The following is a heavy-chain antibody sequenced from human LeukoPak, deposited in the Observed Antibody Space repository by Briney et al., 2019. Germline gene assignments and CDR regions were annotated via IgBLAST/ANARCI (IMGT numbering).Heavy chain of an antibody. J-gene: IGHJ4*02. CDR1: GITFSSYS. V-gene: IGHV3-21*01. CDR3: ARRYGDYVGSFEY. D-gene: IGHD4-17*01. Sequence: GGSLRLSCAASGITFSSYSMNWVRQAPGKGLEWVSSISTSSSYIYYADSVKGRFTISRDNAKNSLYLQMNSLRADDTAVYYCARRYGDYVGSFEYWGQGTLVTVSS. CDR2: ISTSSSYI.